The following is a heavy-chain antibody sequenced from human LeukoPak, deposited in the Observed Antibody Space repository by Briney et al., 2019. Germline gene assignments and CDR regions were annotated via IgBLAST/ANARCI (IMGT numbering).Heavy chain of an antibody. V-gene: IGHV3-7*01. J-gene: IGHJ3*02. CDR3: ARCKIVAAGTGPFGM. CDR2: IKQDGSEK. CDR1: GFTFSSYW. Sequence: GGSLRLSCAASGFTFSSYWMSWVRQAPGKGLEWVANIKQDGSEKYYVDSVKGRFTISRDNAKNSQYLQMNSLRAEDTAVYYCARCKIVAAGTGPFGMWGQGTMVTVSS. D-gene: IGHD6-13*01.